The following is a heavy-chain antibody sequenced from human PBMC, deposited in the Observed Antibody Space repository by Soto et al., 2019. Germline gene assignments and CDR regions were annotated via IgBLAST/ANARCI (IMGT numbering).Heavy chain of an antibody. CDR1: GFAFSSYA. Sequence: GGSLRLSCAASGFAFSSYAMSWVRQAPGKGLEWVSTMSSSGGTTYYADSVKGRFTISRDNSKNTLYVQMNSLRAEDTAVYYCATESLTLQPHFEFWGQGTLVTVSS. V-gene: IGHV3-23*01. D-gene: IGHD2-15*01. CDR3: ATESLTLQPHFEF. J-gene: IGHJ4*02. CDR2: MSSSGGTT.